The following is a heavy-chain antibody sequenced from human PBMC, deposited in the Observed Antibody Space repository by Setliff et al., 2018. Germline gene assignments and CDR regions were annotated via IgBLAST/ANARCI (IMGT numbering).Heavy chain of an antibody. CDR2: IIPILGIA. V-gene: IGHV1-69*10. Sequence: SVKVSCKASGGTFSSYAISWVRQAPGQGLEWMGGIIPILGIANYAQKFQGRVTSITDESTNTAYMELSSLRSEDTAVYYCAREGVDARSSTDYRYYMDVWGKGTTVTVSS. CDR3: AREGVDARSSTDYRYYMDV. J-gene: IGHJ6*03. D-gene: IGHD2-8*01. CDR1: GGTFSSYA.